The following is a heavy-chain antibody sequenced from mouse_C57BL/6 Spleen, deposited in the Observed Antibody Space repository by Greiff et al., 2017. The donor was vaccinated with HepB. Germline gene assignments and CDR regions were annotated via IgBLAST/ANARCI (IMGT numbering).Heavy chain of an antibody. D-gene: IGHD1-1*01. Sequence: VQLQQSGPELVKPGASVKISCKASGYSFTGYYMNWVKQSPEKSLEWIGEINPSTGGTTYNQKFKAKATLTVDKSSSTAYMQLESLTSEDSAVYYCERGTHYGSDWYFDVWGTGTTVTVAS. CDR1: GYSFTGYY. CDR3: ERGTHYGSDWYFDV. CDR2: INPSTGGT. V-gene: IGHV1-42*01. J-gene: IGHJ1*03.